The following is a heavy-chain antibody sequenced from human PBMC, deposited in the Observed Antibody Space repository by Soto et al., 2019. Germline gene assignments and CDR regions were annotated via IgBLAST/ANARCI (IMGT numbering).Heavy chain of an antibody. CDR2: NDGGNGRT. D-gene: IGHD7-27*01. CDR1: GYTFTGHA. Sequence: QVQVVQSGAEVKKPGDSVKVSCRASGYTFTGHAIHWVRQAPGQRLEWMGWNDGGNGRTQYAQRFQGRVTLTRDTCAITAYMELRSLTSEDTAVYYCAREAGRTGDLDYWGQGTLVTVSS. CDR3: AREAGRTGDLDY. V-gene: IGHV1-3*01. J-gene: IGHJ4*02.